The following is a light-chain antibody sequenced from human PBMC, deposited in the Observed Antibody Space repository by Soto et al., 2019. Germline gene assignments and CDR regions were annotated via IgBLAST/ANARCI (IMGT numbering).Light chain of an antibody. V-gene: IGLV2-11*01. CDR2: DVS. J-gene: IGLJ1*01. CDR3: CSYAGSPRYV. Sequence: QSALTQPRSVSGSPGQSVTISCTGTSSDVGGYNYVSWYQQHPGKAPKVMIYDVSERPSGVPDRFSGSKSGNTASLTISGLQAEDEAVYYCCSYAGSPRYVLGTGTKLTVL. CDR1: SSDVGGYNY.